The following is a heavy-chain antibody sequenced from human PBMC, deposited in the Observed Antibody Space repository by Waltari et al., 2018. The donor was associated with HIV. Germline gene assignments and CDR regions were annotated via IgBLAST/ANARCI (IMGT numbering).Heavy chain of an antibody. CDR1: GYTFTRYG. V-gene: IGHV1-18*01. CDR2: ISAYNGNT. D-gene: IGHD2-21*02. Sequence: QVQLVQSGAEVKKPGASVKVSCKASGYTFTRYGISWVRQAPGQGLEWMGWISAYNGNTNYAQKLQGRVTMNTDTSSSTAYMELRSLRSDDTAIYYCARGFHCGGDCYFYHYYGMDVWGQGTTVTVSS. J-gene: IGHJ6*02. CDR3: ARGFHCGGDCYFYHYYGMDV.